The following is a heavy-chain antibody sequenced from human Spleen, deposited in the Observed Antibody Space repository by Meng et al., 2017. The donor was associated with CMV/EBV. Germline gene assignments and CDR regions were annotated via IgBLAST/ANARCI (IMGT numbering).Heavy chain of an antibody. CDR2: INHSGST. D-gene: IGHD3-3*01. CDR3: AREEVLRFSNNYYYYYGMDV. CDR1: GGSFSGYY. V-gene: IGHV4-34*01. J-gene: IGHJ6*02. Sequence: GSLRLSCAVYGGSFSGYYWSWIRQPPGKGLEWIGEINHSGSTNYNPSLKSRVTISVDTSKNQFSLKLSSVAAADTAVYYCAREEVLRFSNNYYYYYGMDVWGQGTLVTVSS.